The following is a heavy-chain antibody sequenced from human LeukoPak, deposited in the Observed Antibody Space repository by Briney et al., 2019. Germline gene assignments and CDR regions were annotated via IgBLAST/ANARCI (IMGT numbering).Heavy chain of an antibody. CDR2: ISSSSSYI. V-gene: IGHV3-21*01. CDR1: GFTFSSYR. Sequence: GGSLRLSCAASGFTFSSYRMNWVRQAPGKGLGWVSSISSSSSYIYYADSVKGRFTISRDNAKNSLYLQMNSLRAEDTAVYYCARNPDYGDFRDAFDNWGQGTMVTVSS. D-gene: IGHD4-17*01. J-gene: IGHJ3*02. CDR3: ARNPDYGDFRDAFDN.